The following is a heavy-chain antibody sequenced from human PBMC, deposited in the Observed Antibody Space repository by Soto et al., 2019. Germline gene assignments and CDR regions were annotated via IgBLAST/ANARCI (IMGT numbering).Heavy chain of an antibody. CDR1: GFTFTRYS. CDR3: ARESEDLTSNFDY. V-gene: IGHV3-21*01. CDR2: ISSTTNYI. J-gene: IGHJ4*02. Sequence: GGSLRLSCAASGFTFTRYSMNWVRQAPGKGLEWVSSISSTTNYIYYADSMKGRFTVSRDNAKNSVYLEMNSLSAEDTAVYYCARESEDLTSNFDYWGQGTLVTSPQ.